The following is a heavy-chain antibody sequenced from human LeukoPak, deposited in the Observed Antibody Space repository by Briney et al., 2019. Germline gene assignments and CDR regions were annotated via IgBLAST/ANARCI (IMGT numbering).Heavy chain of an antibody. D-gene: IGHD6-13*01. J-gene: IGHJ3*02. CDR2: ISVYSGNT. CDR1: GYSFTDYA. Sequence: ASVKVSCKTSGYSFTDYAISWVRQAPGQGLEWMGWISVYSGNTKYAQKLQGRVTMTTDTSTSTAYMELRSLRSDDTAVYYCASGWEQQLVRGAFDIWGQGTMVTVSS. CDR3: ASGWEQQLVRGAFDI. V-gene: IGHV1-18*01.